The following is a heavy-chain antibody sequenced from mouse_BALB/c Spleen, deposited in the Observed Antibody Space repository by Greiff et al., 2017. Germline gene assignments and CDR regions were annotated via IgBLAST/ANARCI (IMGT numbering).Heavy chain of an antibody. J-gene: IGHJ4*01. CDR2: ISSGSSTI. CDR1: GFTFSSFG. D-gene: IGHD2-4*01. Sequence: EVKVVESGGGLVQPGGSRKLSCAASGFTFSSFGMHWVRQAPEKGLEWVAYISSGSSTIYYADTVKGRFTISRDNPKNTLFLQMTSLRSEDTAMYYCARRSYYDYDGGYAMDYWGQGTSVTVSS. V-gene: IGHV5-17*02. CDR3: ARRSYYDYDGGYAMDY.